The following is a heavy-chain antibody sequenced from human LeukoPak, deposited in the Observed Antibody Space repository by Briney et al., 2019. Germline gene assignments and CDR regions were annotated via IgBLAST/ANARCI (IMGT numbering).Heavy chain of an antibody. Sequence: GGSLRLSCAASGFTFSSYAMSWVRQAPGKGLEWVAVISNDGNNEYYAASVKGRFTISRDNSKNTLYLQMISLRAEDTAIYYCVTAGGGYDFWSGYYVWGQGTQVTVSS. CDR2: ISNDGNNE. J-gene: IGHJ4*02. V-gene: IGHV3-30-3*01. D-gene: IGHD3-3*01. CDR1: GFTFSSYA. CDR3: VTAGGGYDFWSGYYV.